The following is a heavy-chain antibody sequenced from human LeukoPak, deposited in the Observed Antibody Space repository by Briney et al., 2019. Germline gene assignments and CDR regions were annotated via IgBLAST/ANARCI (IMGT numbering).Heavy chain of an antibody. Sequence: GGSLRLSCVASGFTFSSYAMSWVRQAPGKGLEWVSAISGSGGSTYHADSVQGRFTISRDNSKNTLHLQMNSLRAEDTAVYYCAKFPNAFDIWGQGTMVTVSS. CDR1: GFTFSSYA. CDR2: ISGSGGST. V-gene: IGHV3-23*01. J-gene: IGHJ3*02. CDR3: AKFPNAFDI.